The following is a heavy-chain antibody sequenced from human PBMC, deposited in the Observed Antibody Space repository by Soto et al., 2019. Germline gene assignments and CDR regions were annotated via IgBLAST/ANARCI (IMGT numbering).Heavy chain of an antibody. Sequence: GGSLRLSCAVSGFSVSSSHMNWVRQAPGKGLEWVSVIYSGGSTYYAVSVKGRFTISRDNAKNALYVQMNSLRAEDTAVYYCARDTSPVDYVAGIYYDALDVWGPGTMVTVSS. CDR2: IYSGGST. CDR1: GFSVSSSH. V-gene: IGHV3-53*01. J-gene: IGHJ3*01. CDR3: ARDTSPVDYVAGIYYDALDV. D-gene: IGHD3-10*01.